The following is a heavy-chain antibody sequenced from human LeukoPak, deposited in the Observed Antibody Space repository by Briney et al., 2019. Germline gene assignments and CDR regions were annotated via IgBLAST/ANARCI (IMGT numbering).Heavy chain of an antibody. CDR1: GYTLTGYY. CDR2: INPNSGGT. Sequence: ASVKVSCKASGYTLTGYYMHWVRQAPGQGLEWMGRINPNSGGTNYAQKFQGRVTMTRDTSISTAYMELSRLRSDDTAVYYCARDDFWSGYYNFDYWGQGTLVTVSS. D-gene: IGHD3-3*01. CDR3: ARDDFWSGYYNFDY. J-gene: IGHJ4*02. V-gene: IGHV1-2*06.